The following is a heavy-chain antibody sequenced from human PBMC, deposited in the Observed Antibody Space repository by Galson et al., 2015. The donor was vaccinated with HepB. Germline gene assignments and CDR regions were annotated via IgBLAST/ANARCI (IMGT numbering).Heavy chain of an antibody. V-gene: IGHV3-23*01. CDR3: AKGYCSSPSCQFDY. Sequence: SLRLSCAASGFTFTNYAMTWVRQAPGKGLAWVSGISGSGGTTYNADSVKGRFTISRDNSKNTLFLQMNSLRAEDMAVYYCAKGYCSSPSCQFDYWGQGTLVTVSS. J-gene: IGHJ4*02. CDR1: GFTFTNYA. D-gene: IGHD2-2*01. CDR2: ISGSGGTT.